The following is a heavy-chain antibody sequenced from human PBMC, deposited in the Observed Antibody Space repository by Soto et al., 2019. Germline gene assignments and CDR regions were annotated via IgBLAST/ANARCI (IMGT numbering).Heavy chain of an antibody. CDR2: INPETGGT. D-gene: IGHD2-2*01. Sequence: QVQLVQSGADVKTPGASVRVSCKASGYTFTGYYVHWVREAPGQGLEWMGWINPETGGTSYAQKFQGRVTLSRDTSINTAYLELSRLRFDDASVYFCSRERYQLISDGMDVCGQGTTVTGSS. CDR1: GYTFTGYY. V-gene: IGHV1-2*02. J-gene: IGHJ6*02. CDR3: SRERYQLISDGMDV.